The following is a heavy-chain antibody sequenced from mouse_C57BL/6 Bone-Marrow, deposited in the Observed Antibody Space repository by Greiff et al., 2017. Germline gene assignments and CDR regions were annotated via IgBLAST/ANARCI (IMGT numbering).Heavy chain of an antibody. CDR1: GFNIKDDY. CDR2: IDPENGDT. V-gene: IGHV14-4*01. J-gene: IGHJ2*01. Sequence: DVQLQESGAELVRPGASVKLSCTASGFNIKDDYMHWVKQRPEQGLEWIGWIDPENGDTEYASKFQGKATITADTSSNTAYLQLSSLTSEDTAVYYCTTRGLRRDFDYWGQGTTLTVSS. D-gene: IGHD2-2*01. CDR3: TTRGLRRDFDY.